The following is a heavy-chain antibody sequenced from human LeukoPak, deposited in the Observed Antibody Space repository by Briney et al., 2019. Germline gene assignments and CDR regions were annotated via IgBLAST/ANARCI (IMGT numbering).Heavy chain of an antibody. CDR3: ARARYCGSASCPSPYYYYYMDV. D-gene: IGHD2-2*01. CDR1: GYSFTNYW. Sequence: GESLKISCKGSGYSFTNYWIGWVRQMPGKGLQWMGIIYPGDSDTRYSPSFQGQVTISSDKSISTAYLQWSSLKASDTAMYYCARARYCGSASCPSPYYYYYMDVWGKGTSITVSS. CDR2: IYPGDSDT. V-gene: IGHV5-51*01. J-gene: IGHJ6*03.